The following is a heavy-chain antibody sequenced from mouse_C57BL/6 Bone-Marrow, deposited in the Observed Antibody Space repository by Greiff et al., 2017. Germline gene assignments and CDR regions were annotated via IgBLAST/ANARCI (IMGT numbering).Heavy chain of an antibody. D-gene: IGHD1-1*01. Sequence: QVQLQQSGAELVRPGASVTLSCKASGYTFTDYEMHWVKQTPVHGLEWIGAIDPETGGTAYNQKFKGKAILTADKSSSTAYMELRSLTSEDSAVYYCTGLYYGSSHWYFDVWGTGTTVTVSS. V-gene: IGHV1-15*01. CDR1: GYTFTDYE. CDR3: TGLYYGSSHWYFDV. CDR2: IDPETGGT. J-gene: IGHJ1*03.